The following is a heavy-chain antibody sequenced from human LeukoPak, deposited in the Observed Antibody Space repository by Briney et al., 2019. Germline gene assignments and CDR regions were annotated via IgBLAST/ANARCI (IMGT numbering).Heavy chain of an antibody. CDR1: GDSVSSNSAA. D-gene: IGHD6-13*01. CDR2: TYYRSKWYN. CDR3: ARDGYSSSWYGDAFDI. J-gene: IGHJ3*02. Sequence: SQTLSPTCAISGDSVSSNSAAWNWIRQSPSRGLEWLGRTYYRSKWYNDYAVSVKSRITINPDTSKNQFSLQLNSVTPEDTAVYYCARDGYSSSWYGDAFDIWGRGTMVTVSS. V-gene: IGHV6-1*01.